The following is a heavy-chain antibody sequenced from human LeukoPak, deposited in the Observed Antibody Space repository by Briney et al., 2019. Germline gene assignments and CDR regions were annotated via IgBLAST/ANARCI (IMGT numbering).Heavy chain of an antibody. CDR1: GGSFSGYY. CDR2: INHSGST. D-gene: IGHD3-10*01. J-gene: IGHJ5*02. CDR3: ARGLRYCYGSGWFDP. Sequence: SETLSLTCAVYGGSFSGYYWSWIRQPPGKGLEWIGEINHSGSTNHNPSLKSRVTISVDTSKNQFSLKLSSVTAADTAVYYCARGLRYCYGSGWFDPWGQGTLVTVSS. V-gene: IGHV4-34*01.